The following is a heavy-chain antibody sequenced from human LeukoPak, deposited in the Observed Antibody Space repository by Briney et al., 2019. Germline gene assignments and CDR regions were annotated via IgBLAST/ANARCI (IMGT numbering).Heavy chain of an antibody. V-gene: IGHV4-59*12. D-gene: IGHD3-10*01. Sequence: PSETLSLTCTVSGGSISSYYWSWIRQPPGKGLEWIGYIYYSGSTNYNPSLKSRVTISVDTSKNQFSLKLSSVTAADTAVYYCARDSYFGSGNYYIDYWGQGTLVTVSS. CDR1: GGSISSYY. CDR3: ARDSYFGSGNYYIDY. CDR2: IYYSGST. J-gene: IGHJ4*02.